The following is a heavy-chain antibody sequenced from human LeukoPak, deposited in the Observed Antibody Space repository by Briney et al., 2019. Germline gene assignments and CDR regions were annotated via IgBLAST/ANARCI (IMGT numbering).Heavy chain of an antibody. V-gene: IGHV1-2*02. J-gene: IGHJ5*02. Sequence: ASVKVSCKASGYTFTGYHMHWVRQAPGQGLEWMGWINPNSGGTNYAQKFQGRVTMTRDTSISTAYMELRSLRSDDTAVYYCARRFTSGGNWFDPWGQGTLVTVSS. CDR3: ARRFTSGGNWFDP. CDR1: GYTFTGYH. D-gene: IGHD3-10*01. CDR2: INPNSGGT.